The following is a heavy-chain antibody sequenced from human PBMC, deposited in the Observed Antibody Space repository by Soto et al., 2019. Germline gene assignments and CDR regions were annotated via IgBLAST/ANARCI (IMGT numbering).Heavy chain of an antibody. CDR3: ARDRGADFDY. J-gene: IGHJ4*02. CDR2: ISSSTSTI. D-gene: IGHD3-10*01. CDR1: GFTFSSYS. Sequence: EVQLVESGGGLVQPGGSLRLSCAASGFTFSSYSMNWVRQAPGKGLEWVSYISSSTSTIYYADSVKGRFTISRDNAKNSLYLQMNSPRAEDTAVYYCARDRGADFDYWGQGTLVTVSS. V-gene: IGHV3-48*01.